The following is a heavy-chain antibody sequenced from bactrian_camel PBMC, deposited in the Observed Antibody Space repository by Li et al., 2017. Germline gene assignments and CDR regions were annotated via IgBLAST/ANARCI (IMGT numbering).Heavy chain of an antibody. CDR2: ILSDETTYFNTT. Sequence: HVQLVESGRGSVQAGGSLRLSCAGSGFTHSVCSMGWYRQAPGKERVVVSTILSDETTYFNTTYYADSVKGRFTISKDNAKSTLYLEMKSLKPEDTAVYFCAAVSGYWGQGTQVTVS. CDR1: GFTHSVCS. CDR3: AAVSGY. V-gene: IGHV3S14*01. J-gene: IGHJ6*01.